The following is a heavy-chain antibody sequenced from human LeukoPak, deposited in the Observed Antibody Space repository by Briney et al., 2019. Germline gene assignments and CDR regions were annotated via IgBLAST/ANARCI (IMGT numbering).Heavy chain of an antibody. Sequence: ASVKVSCKASGYTFTSYGISWVRQAPGQGLEWMGWISAYNGNTNYAQKLQGRVTMTTDTSTSTAYMELGSLRSDDTAVYYCARASSSQLLWFGELIDYWGQGTLVTVSS. J-gene: IGHJ4*02. CDR2: ISAYNGNT. CDR3: ARASSSQLLWFGELIDY. V-gene: IGHV1-18*01. CDR1: GYTFTSYG. D-gene: IGHD3-10*01.